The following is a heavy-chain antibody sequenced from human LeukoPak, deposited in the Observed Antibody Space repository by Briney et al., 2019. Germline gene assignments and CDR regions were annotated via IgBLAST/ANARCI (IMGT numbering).Heavy chain of an antibody. Sequence: GGSLRLSCAASGFTFSSCGMPWVRQAPGKGLEWVAVITYDGDTTYFEDSVKGRFTISRDTSKSTLYLQMNSLGAEDTAVYYCVKEQGSGSYRTADYWGQGTLVTVSS. D-gene: IGHD3-10*01. CDR3: VKEQGSGSYRTADY. V-gene: IGHV3-30*18. J-gene: IGHJ4*02. CDR2: ITYDGDTT. CDR1: GFTFSSCG.